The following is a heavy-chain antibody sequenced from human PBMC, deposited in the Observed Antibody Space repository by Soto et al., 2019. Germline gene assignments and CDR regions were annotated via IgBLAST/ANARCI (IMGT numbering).Heavy chain of an antibody. J-gene: IGHJ6*02. CDR2: INPSGGST. CDR3: ARDMFRSGSSIDYYYGMDV. CDR1: GYTFTSYY. V-gene: IGHV1-46*01. D-gene: IGHD3-3*01. Sequence: ASVKVSCKASGYTFTSYYMHWVRQAPGQGLEWMGIINPSGGSTSYAQKFQGRVTMTRDTSTSTVYMELSSLRSEDTAVYYCARDMFRSGSSIDYYYGMDVWGQGTTVTVSS.